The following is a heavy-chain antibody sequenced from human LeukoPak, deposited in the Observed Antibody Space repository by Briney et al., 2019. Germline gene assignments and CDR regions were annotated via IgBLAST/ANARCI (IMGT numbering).Heavy chain of an antibody. CDR1: GGSISSGSYY. V-gene: IGHV4-61*02. CDR2: IYSSGST. Sequence: SETLSLTCTVSGGSISSGSYYWSWIRQPAGKGLEWIGRIYSSGSTNYNPSLKSRVTISLDTSKNQFSLKLSSVTAADTAVYYCARGRSRGGWWGNYFDYWGQGTLVTVSS. J-gene: IGHJ4*02. D-gene: IGHD6-19*01. CDR3: ARGRSRGGWWGNYFDY.